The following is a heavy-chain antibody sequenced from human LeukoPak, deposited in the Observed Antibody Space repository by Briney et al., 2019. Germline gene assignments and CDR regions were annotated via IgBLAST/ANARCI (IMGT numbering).Heavy chain of an antibody. J-gene: IGHJ4*02. Sequence: GESLKISCKGSGYSFPNYWIGWVRQMPGKGLEWMGVIYPGDSDTRYSPSFRGQVTISADKSISTAYLQWSSLKASDSAVYYCARHDYTRCGGDCYSLDSWGQGTLVAVSS. CDR2: IYPGDSDT. V-gene: IGHV5-51*01. D-gene: IGHD2-21*02. CDR3: ARHDYTRCGGDCYSLDS. CDR1: GYSFPNYW.